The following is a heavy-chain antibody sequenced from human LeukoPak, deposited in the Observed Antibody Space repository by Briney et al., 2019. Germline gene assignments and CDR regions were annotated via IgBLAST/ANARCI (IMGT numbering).Heavy chain of an antibody. CDR2: IYDNGRT. Sequence: PSETLSLTCTVSGGSISDDYWSWIRQPPGKGLEWIGFIYDNGRTSYNPSLKSRVTISVDTSKNQFSLKLSSVTAADTAVYYCARDVYRWFDPWGQGTLVTVSS. CDR1: GGSISDDY. V-gene: IGHV4-59*01. J-gene: IGHJ5*02. CDR3: ARDVYRWFDP. D-gene: IGHD5/OR15-5a*01.